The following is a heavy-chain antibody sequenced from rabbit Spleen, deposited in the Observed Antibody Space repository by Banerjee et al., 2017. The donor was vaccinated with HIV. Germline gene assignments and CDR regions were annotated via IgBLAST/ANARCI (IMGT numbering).Heavy chain of an antibody. CDR3: TRADSGYYTFDL. V-gene: IGHV1S45*01. D-gene: IGHD8-1*01. CDR1: GFSFSNKAV. CDR2: INAVTGKA. J-gene: IGHJ4*01. Sequence: QEQLVESGGGLVKPEGTLKLSCTASGFSFSNKAVMCWVRQAPGKGLEWIACINAVTGKAVYASWAKGRFTFSKTSSTTVTLQVTSLTAADTATYFCTRADSGYYTFDLWGQGTLVTVS.